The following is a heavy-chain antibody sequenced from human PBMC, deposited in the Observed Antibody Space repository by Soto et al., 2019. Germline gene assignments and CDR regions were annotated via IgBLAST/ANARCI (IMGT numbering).Heavy chain of an antibody. D-gene: IGHD1-26*01. V-gene: IGHV3-43*02. CDR1: GFTFDDYA. J-gene: IGHJ3*02. CDR2: ISGDGGST. CDR3: VKELVDQEGFDI. Sequence: GGSLRLSCAASGFTFDDYAMHWVRQAPGKGLEWVSLISGDGGSTYYADSVKGRFTISRDNSKNSMYLQMNSLRTEDTALYYCVKELVDQEGFDIWGQGTMVTVSS.